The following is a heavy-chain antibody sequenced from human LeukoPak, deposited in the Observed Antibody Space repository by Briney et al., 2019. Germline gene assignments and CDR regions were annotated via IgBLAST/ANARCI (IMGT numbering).Heavy chain of an antibody. CDR2: ISGSGGST. J-gene: IGHJ3*02. CDR1: GFTFSSYA. D-gene: IGHD3-22*01. CDR3: AKDLYYDSSGYYPYDAFDI. Sequence: QPGGSLRLSCAASGFTFSSYAMSWVRQAPGKGLEWVSAISGSGGSTYYADSVKGRFTISRDNSKNTLYLQMNSLRAEDTAVYYCAKDLYYDSSGYYPYDAFDIWGQGTMVTVSS. V-gene: IGHV3-23*01.